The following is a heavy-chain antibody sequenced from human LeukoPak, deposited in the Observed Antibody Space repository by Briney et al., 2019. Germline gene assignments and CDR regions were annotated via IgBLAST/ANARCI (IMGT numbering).Heavy chain of an antibody. D-gene: IGHD4-17*01. CDR1: GGSISSYY. CDR3: AREKHYGHDAFDI. Sequence: PSETLSLTCTVSGGSISSYYWSWIRQPPGKGLEWIGYIYYSGSTNYNPSLKSRVTISVDTSKNQFSLKLSSVTAADTAVNYCAREKHYGHDAFDIWGQGTMVTISS. CDR2: IYYSGST. J-gene: IGHJ3*02. V-gene: IGHV4-59*01.